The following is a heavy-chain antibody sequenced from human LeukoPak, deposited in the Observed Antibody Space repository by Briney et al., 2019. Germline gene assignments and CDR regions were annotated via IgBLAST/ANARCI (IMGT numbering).Heavy chain of an antibody. CDR2: ISYDGSNK. Sequence: GGSLRLSCAASGFTFSSYAMHWVRQAPGKGLEWVAVISYDGSNKYYADSVKGRFTISRDNSKNTLYLQMNSLRAEDTAVYYCARDGIEYSSSSEYFDYWGQGTLVTVSS. D-gene: IGHD6-6*01. CDR3: ARDGIEYSSSSEYFDY. CDR1: GFTFSSYA. V-gene: IGHV3-30-3*01. J-gene: IGHJ4*02.